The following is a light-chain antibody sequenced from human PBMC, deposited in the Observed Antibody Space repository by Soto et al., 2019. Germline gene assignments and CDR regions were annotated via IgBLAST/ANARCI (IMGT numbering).Light chain of an antibody. Sequence: EIVMTQSPATLSVSPGERATLSCSASQSVSDNLAWYQQKPGQAPRLLIYGASTRATGIPARFSGSGSGTEFTLTISSLQSEDFAVYYCQQYNKWPPITFGQGTRLEIK. CDR2: GAS. J-gene: IGKJ5*01. CDR1: QSVSDN. CDR3: QQYNKWPPIT. V-gene: IGKV3-15*01.